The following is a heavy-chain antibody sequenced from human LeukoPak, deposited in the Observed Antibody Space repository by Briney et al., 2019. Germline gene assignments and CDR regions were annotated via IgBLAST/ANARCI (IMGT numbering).Heavy chain of an antibody. CDR3: AKDLSWNQADY. CDR1: GFTFSSNW. V-gene: IGHV3-74*01. J-gene: IGHJ4*02. CDR2: INTDGSRV. Sequence: GGSLRLSCAASGFTFSSNWMHCVRQAPGKGLVWVSRINTDGSRVAYADSVKDRFTISRDNAKNTLYLQMNSLRVEDTAVYYCAKDLSWNQADYWGQGTLVTVSS. D-gene: IGHD1-14*01.